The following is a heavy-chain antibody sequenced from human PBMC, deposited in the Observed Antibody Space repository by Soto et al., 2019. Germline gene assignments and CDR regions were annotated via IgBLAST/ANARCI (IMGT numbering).Heavy chain of an antibody. J-gene: IGHJ3*02. CDR1: GGSFSGYS. Sequence: PSETLSLTCAVYGGSFSGYSWSWIRQPPGKGLEWIGEINHSGSTNYNPSLKSRVTISVDTSKNQFSLKLSSVTAADTAVYYCARAWELGYCSGGSCYADAFDIWGQGTMVT. CDR3: ARAWELGYCSGGSCYADAFDI. CDR2: INHSGST. D-gene: IGHD2-15*01. V-gene: IGHV4-34*01.